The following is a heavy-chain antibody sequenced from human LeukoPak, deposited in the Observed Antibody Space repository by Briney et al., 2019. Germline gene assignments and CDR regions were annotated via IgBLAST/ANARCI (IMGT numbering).Heavy chain of an antibody. CDR3: ARGRKEPPNLYGSGSPKGP. V-gene: IGHV4-39*07. CDR1: GGSISSSSYY. J-gene: IGHJ4*02. Sequence: SETLSLTCTVSGGSISSSSYYWGWIRQPPGKGLEWIGSIYYSGSTNYNPSLKSRVTISVDTSKNQFSLKLSSVTAADTAVYYCARGRKEPPNLYGSGSPKGPWGQGTLVTVSS. D-gene: IGHD3-10*01. CDR2: IYYSGST.